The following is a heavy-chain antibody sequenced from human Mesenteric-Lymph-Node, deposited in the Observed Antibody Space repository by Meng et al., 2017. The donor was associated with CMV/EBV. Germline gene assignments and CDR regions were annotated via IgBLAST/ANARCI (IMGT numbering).Heavy chain of an antibody. CDR2: INSNSGGT. Sequence: ASVKVSCKASGYTFNGYYLHWVRQAPGQGLEWMGWINSNSGGTNFAQKFQGRVTMTRDTSISTAYMELSRLRSDDTAVYYCAREGELHQNWFDPWGQGTLVTVSS. V-gene: IGHV1-2*02. D-gene: IGHD1-26*01. CDR3: AREGELHQNWFDP. J-gene: IGHJ5*02. CDR1: GYTFNGYY.